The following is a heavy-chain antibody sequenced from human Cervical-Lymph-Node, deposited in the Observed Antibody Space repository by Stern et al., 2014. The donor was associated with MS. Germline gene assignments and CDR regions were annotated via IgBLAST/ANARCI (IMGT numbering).Heavy chain of an antibody. CDR1: GFSFSSYG. J-gene: IGHJ4*02. D-gene: IGHD3-22*01. V-gene: IGHV3-30*18. CDR3: AKDRGMIVVVTYSLDS. Sequence: QVHMVESGGNVDKPGRSLKISCEASGFSFSSYGMHWVRQAPGKGVEWEAVISYDGSNAYYADSVKGRFTISRDNSKNSLYLQLNSLRAEDTAVYFCAKDRGMIVVVTYSLDSWGQGTLVTVSS. CDR2: ISYDGSNA.